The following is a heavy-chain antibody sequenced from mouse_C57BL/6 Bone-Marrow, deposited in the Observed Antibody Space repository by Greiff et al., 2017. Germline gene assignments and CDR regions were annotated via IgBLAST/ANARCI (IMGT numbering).Heavy chain of an antibody. J-gene: IGHJ2*01. CDR3: ARDTVVAGDY. D-gene: IGHD1-1*01. CDR2: ISDGGSYT. CDR1: VFTFSSYA. V-gene: IGHV5-4*01. Sequence: EVHLVESGGGLVKPGGSLKLSCAASVFTFSSYAMSWVRQTPEKRLEWVATISDGGSYTYYPDNVKGRFTISRDNAKNNLYLQMSHLKSEDTAMYYCARDTVVAGDYWGQGTTLTVSS.